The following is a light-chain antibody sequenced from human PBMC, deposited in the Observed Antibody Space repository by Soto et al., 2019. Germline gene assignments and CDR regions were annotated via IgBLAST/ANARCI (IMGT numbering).Light chain of an antibody. CDR2: DVS. CDR1: SSDVGGYDY. V-gene: IGLV2-14*01. CDR3: SSYTSSSTLVV. Sequence: QSALTQPASVYGSPGQSITISCTGTSSDVGGYDYVSWYQQHPGKAPKLMIYDVSNRPSGVSNRFSGSKSGNTASLTISGLQAEDEADYYCSSYTSSSTLVVFGTGTKVTVL. J-gene: IGLJ1*01.